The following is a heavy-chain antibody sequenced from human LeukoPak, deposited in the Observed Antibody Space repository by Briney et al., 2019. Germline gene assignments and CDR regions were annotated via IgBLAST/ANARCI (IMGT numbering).Heavy chain of an antibody. J-gene: IGHJ4*02. CDR3: ASGPAAGDY. D-gene: IGHD6-13*01. Sequence: GGSLRLSCEASEFIFTDYYMTWIRQAPGKELEWISYIGFSGSPIYYADSVKGRFTISRDNAKNSLYLQMNSLRAEDTAVYYCASGPAAGDYWGQGTLATVSS. CDR1: EFIFTDYY. CDR2: IGFSGSPI. V-gene: IGHV3-11*01.